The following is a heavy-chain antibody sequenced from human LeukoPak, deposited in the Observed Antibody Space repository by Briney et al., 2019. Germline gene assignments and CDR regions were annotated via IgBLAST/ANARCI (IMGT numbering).Heavy chain of an antibody. CDR2: INPNSGDT. Sequence: ASVKVSCKASGYTFTRYYMHWVRQAPGQGLEWMGRINPNSGDTNYAQKFQGTLTITRHPSISTPYLELSRLRSDDTAVYYCARQLGPTTPTYYWGQGTLVTVSS. CDR1: GYTFTRYY. D-gene: IGHD7-27*01. V-gene: IGHV1-2*06. CDR3: ARQLGPTTPTYY. J-gene: IGHJ4*02.